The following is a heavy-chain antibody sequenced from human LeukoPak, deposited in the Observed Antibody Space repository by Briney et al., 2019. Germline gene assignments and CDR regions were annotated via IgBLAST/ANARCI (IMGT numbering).Heavy chain of an antibody. J-gene: IGHJ6*02. CDR3: ARSPRAFWSGYYYYYGMDV. V-gene: IGHV3-30*04. Sequence: GRSLRLSCAASGFTFSSYAMHWVRQAPGKGLEWVAVISYDGSNKYYADSVKGRFTISRDNSKNTLYLQMNSLRAEDTAVYYCARSPRAFWSGYYYYYGMDVWGQGTTVTVSS. CDR1: GFTFSSYA. D-gene: IGHD3-3*01. CDR2: ISYDGSNK.